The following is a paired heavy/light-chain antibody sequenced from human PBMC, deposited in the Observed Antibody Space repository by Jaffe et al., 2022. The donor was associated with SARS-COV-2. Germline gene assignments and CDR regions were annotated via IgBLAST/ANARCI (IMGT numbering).Light chain of an antibody. CDR2: AAS. J-gene: IGKJ3*01. V-gene: IGKV1-9*01. CDR1: QDITTY. Sequence: DIQLTQSPSFLSASVGDRVTITCRASQDITTYLVWNQQKPGKAPKLLIYAASTLQSGVPSRFSGSGSGTEFTLTISSLQPEDFATYYCQQLYSYPPTFGPGTKVDIK. CDR3: QQLYSYPPT.
Heavy chain of an antibody. D-gene: IGHD3-3*01. J-gene: IGHJ5*02. CDR3: AREDVSTLGVVLGFDP. CDR2: VNPSSGDT. V-gene: IGHV1-2*02. Sequence: QVHLVQSGAEVTKPGASVKVSCKASGYTFTGYYIHWVRQAPGQGLEWVGWVNPSSGDTNYAQKFQGRVSMTKKTSINTAYMELSRLTSDDTAVYYCAREDVSTLGVVLGFDPWGQGTLVTVSS. CDR1: GYTFTGYY.